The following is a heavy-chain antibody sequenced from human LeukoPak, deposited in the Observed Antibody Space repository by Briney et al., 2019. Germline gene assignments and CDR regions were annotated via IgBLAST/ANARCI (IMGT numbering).Heavy chain of an antibody. V-gene: IGHV1-18*01. CDR1: GYTFTSYG. D-gene: IGHD6-19*01. CDR2: VSAYNGHT. CDR3: ARVFTISGGWYRSFDY. Sequence: GASVKVSCKASGYTFTSYGISWVRQAPGQGLEWMGWVSAYNGHTNYAQKVQGRVTMTTDTSTSTAYMELRSLRSDDTAVYYCARVFTISGGWYRSFDYWGQGTLVTVSS. J-gene: IGHJ4*02.